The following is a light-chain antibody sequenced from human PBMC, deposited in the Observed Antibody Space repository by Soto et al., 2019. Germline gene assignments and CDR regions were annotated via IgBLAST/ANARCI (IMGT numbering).Light chain of an antibody. J-gene: IGKJ1*01. Sequence: EIVLTQSPGTLSLSPGERATLSCRASQSVSSYYLAWYQQKPGQAPRLLIYAASSRATGIPDRFSGSGSGTDFTLTISRLEPEDFAVYYCQQYGSSPPWTFGQGTKVDI. CDR1: QSVSSYY. CDR2: AAS. CDR3: QQYGSSPPWT. V-gene: IGKV3-20*01.